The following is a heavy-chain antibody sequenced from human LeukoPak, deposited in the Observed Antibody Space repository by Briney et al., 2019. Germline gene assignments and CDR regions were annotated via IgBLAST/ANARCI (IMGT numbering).Heavy chain of an antibody. CDR2: INGSGANS. Sequence: GGSLRLSCAASGFTFGNYAMNRVRQAPGKRLEWVSAINGSGANSYYPDSVKGRFTISRDNSKNTLYLQMNSLRAEDTAIYYCAKDAHGYNRPIDYWGQGTLVTVSS. CDR1: GFTFGNYA. D-gene: IGHD5-18*01. V-gene: IGHV3-23*01. J-gene: IGHJ4*02. CDR3: AKDAHGYNRPIDY.